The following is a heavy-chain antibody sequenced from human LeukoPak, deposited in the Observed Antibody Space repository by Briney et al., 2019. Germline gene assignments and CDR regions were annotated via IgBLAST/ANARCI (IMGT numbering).Heavy chain of an antibody. D-gene: IGHD2-21*02. J-gene: IGHJ4*02. CDR2: INHSGST. CDR3: ARNHGSGGDLDY. CDR1: GESFSGYY. V-gene: IGHV4-34*01. Sequence: SETLSLTCAVYGESFSGYYWSWIRQPPGKGLEWIGEINHSGSTNYNPSLRSRVTISVDTSKNQFSLKLTSVTAADTAVYYCARNHGSGGDLDYWGQGTLVTVSS.